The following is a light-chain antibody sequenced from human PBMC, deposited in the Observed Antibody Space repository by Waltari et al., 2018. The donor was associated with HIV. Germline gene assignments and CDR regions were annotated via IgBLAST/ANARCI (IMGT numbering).Light chain of an antibody. Sequence: SSELTQDPVVSVALGQTVTITCQGDSLRIYYASWYRKKPGQAPVLVFYGKNNRPSGIPDRLSGSRSDNTASLTITGAQAEDEADYYCNSRDTTGDYVIFGGGTKLTVL. CDR2: GKN. J-gene: IGLJ2*01. CDR3: NSRDTTGDYVI. V-gene: IGLV3-19*01. CDR1: SLRIYY.